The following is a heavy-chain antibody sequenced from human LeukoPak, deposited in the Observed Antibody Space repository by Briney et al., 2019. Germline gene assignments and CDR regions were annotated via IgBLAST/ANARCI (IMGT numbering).Heavy chain of an antibody. CDR2: ISGSGGST. CDR1: GFTFSSYA. D-gene: IGHD3-10*01. Sequence: GGSLRLSCAASGFTFSSYAMSWVRQAPGKGLEWVSAISGSGGSTYYADSVKGRFTISRDNSKNSLYLQMNSLRAEDTAVYYCARATYYYGSGRPGGLDYWGQGTLVTVSS. J-gene: IGHJ4*02. V-gene: IGHV3-23*01. CDR3: ARATYYYGSGRPGGLDY.